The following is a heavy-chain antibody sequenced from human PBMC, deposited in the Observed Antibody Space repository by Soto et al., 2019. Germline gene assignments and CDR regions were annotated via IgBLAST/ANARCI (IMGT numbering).Heavy chain of an antibody. V-gene: IGHV3-23*01. D-gene: IGHD6-13*01. CDR3: ARGQFSSSWSNDY. CDR2: ISGSGDST. CDR1: GFTFASYG. J-gene: IGHJ4*02. Sequence: GGSLRLSCAASGFTFASYGMSWVRQAPGKGLEWVSAISGSGDSTYYADSLKGRFTISRDNSKNTLYLQMNSLRAEDTAVYYCARGQFSSSWSNDYWGQGTLVTVSS.